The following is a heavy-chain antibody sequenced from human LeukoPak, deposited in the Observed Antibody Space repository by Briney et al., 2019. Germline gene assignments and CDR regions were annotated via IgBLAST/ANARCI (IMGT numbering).Heavy chain of an antibody. V-gene: IGHV1-2*02. D-gene: IGHD6-13*01. CDR1: GYTFTGHY. CDR3: ARGDEVAYSSNWYDLNWFDP. CDR2: ISPHSGAT. Sequence: ASVKVSCKASGYTFTGHYLHWVRQAPGQGLEWMGWISPHSGATMFAQKFQGRVTMTKDTSVSTAYMELRRLRSDDTAMYFCARGDEVAYSSNWYDLNWFDPWGQGTLATVSS. J-gene: IGHJ5*02.